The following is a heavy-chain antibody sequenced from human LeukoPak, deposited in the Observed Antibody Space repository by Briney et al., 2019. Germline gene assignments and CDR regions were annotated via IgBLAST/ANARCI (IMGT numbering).Heavy chain of an antibody. CDR3: ARVRSGYDGDFDY. Sequence: SETLSLTCTVSGDSISSSGYYWGWIRQPPGKGLEWIGSIYYSGSTYYNPSLKSRVTISVDTSKNQFSLKLSSVTAADTAVYYCARVRSGYDGDFDYWGQGTLVTVSS. J-gene: IGHJ4*02. V-gene: IGHV4-39*07. CDR1: GDSISSSGYY. D-gene: IGHD5-12*01. CDR2: IYYSGST.